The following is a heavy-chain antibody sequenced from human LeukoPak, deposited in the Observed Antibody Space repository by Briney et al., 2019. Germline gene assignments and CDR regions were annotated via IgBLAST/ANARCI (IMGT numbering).Heavy chain of an antibody. J-gene: IGHJ4*02. CDR1: RGTFTIYA. D-gene: IGHD3-22*01. V-gene: IGHV1-69*17. CDR2: IIPSFGIA. Sequence: ASVKVSFKASRGTFTIYAISWVRQAPGQGLEWMGRIIPSFGIANYAQKFQGRVTTTADKSTSTAYMELSSLRSEDTAVYYCASGGGYYYDSSGYWFDYWGQGTLVTVSS. CDR3: ASGGGYYYDSSGYWFDY.